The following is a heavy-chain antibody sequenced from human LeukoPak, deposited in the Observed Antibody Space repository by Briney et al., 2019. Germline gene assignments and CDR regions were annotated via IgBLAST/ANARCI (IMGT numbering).Heavy chain of an antibody. Sequence: PGGSLRLSCAASGFTFSSYWMSWVRQAPGKGLEWVANIKQDGSEKYYVDSVKGRFTISRDNAKNSLYLQMNSLRAEDTAVYYCARENHYYGPGGIYYYYGMDVWGQGTTVTVSS. CDR3: ARENHYYGPGGIYYYYGMDV. J-gene: IGHJ6*02. CDR2: IKQDGSEK. CDR1: GFTFSSYW. D-gene: IGHD3-10*01. V-gene: IGHV3-7*01.